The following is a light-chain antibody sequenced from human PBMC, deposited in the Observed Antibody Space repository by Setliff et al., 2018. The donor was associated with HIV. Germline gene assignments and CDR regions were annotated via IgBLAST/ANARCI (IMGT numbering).Light chain of an antibody. CDR1: SSDVGGYSF. CDR2: DVS. Sequence: QSALTQPASVSGSPGQSITISCTGTSSDVGGYSFVSWYQQHPGKAPKLMIYDVSKRPSGISNRFSGSKSGNTVSLTISGLQAEDEADYYCSSYTSSSVVVFGGGTKVTVL. J-gene: IGLJ2*01. CDR3: SSYTSSSVVV. V-gene: IGLV2-14*01.